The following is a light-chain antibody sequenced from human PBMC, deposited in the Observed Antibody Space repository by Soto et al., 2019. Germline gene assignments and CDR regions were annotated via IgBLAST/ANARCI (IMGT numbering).Light chain of an antibody. CDR1: QSVSSSY. J-gene: IGKJ1*01. Sequence: EIVMTQSPDTLSVSPGERATVSCRASQSVSSSYLAWYQQKPGQAPRLLIYGASSRATGIPDRFSGSGSGTDFTLTISRLEPEDFAVYHCQQHGSSPWTFGQGTKVDI. CDR2: GAS. V-gene: IGKV3-20*01. CDR3: QQHGSSPWT.